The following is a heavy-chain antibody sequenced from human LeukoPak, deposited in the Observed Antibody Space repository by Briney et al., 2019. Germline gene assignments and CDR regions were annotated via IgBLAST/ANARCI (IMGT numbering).Heavy chain of an antibody. V-gene: IGHV1-3*01. D-gene: IGHD3-10*01. J-gene: IGHJ5*02. CDR2: INAGNGNT. CDR1: GYTFTSYA. CDR3: AVHPDYYYGSGSYYH. Sequence: ASVKVSCKASGYTFTSYAMHWVRQAPGQRLEWMGWINAGNGNTKYSQKFQGRVTITRDTSASTAYMELSSLRSEDTVVYYCAVHPDYYYGSGSYYHWGQGTLVTVSS.